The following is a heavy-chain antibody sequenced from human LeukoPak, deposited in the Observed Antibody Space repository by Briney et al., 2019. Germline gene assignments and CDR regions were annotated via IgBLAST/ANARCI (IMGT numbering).Heavy chain of an antibody. J-gene: IGHJ4*02. Sequence: SETLSLTCTVSGGSITSYYWSWIRQPPGKGLEWIGYIYYSGYTNYNPSLNSRVTISVDTSKNQFSLRLTSVTAEDTAVYYCARDLELKTGPAQFDYWGQGTLVTVSS. CDR1: GGSITSYY. CDR2: IYYSGYT. CDR3: ARDLELKTGPAQFDY. V-gene: IGHV4-59*01.